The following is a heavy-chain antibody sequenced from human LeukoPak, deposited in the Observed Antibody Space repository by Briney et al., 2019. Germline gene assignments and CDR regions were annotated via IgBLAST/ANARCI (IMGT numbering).Heavy chain of an antibody. CDR1: GGSISSYY. Sequence: SETLSLTRTVSGGSISSYYWSWIRQPPGKGLEWIGYIYYSGSTYYNPSLKSRVTISVDTSKNQFSLKLSSVTAADTAVYYCARTPNTRVFDYWGQGTLVTVSS. CDR3: ARTPNTRVFDY. CDR2: IYYSGST. J-gene: IGHJ4*02. V-gene: IGHV4-59*12.